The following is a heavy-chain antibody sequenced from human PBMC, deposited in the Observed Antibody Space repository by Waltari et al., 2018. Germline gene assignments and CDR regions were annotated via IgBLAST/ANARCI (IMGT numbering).Heavy chain of an antibody. CDR1: VGSISSSSYY. D-gene: IGHD3-10*01. Sequence: QLQLQESGPGLVKPSETLSLTCTVSVGSISSSSYYWGWNRQPPGKGLEWIGGIYYSGSTYYNPSLKSRVTISVDTSKNQFSLKLSSVTAADTAVYYCARRMSTYYYGSGTPEGFDYWGQGTLVTVSS. CDR3: ARRMSTYYYGSGTPEGFDY. J-gene: IGHJ4*02. V-gene: IGHV4-39*01. CDR2: IYYSGST.